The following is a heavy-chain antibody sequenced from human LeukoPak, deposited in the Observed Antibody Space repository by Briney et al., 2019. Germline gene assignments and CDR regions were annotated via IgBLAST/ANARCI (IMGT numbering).Heavy chain of an antibody. D-gene: IGHD3-10*01. J-gene: IGHJ4*02. CDR1: GFTFSSYV. CDR2: ISGSGVST. CDR3: AKDRTPMGFGEDYFDY. V-gene: IGHV3-23*01. Sequence: PGGSLRLSCAASGFTFSSYVMTWVRQAPGQGLEWVSAISGSGVSTYYADSVKGRFTISRDNSRNTLYLQMNSLRAEDTAVYYCAKDRTPMGFGEDYFDYWGQGTLVTVSS.